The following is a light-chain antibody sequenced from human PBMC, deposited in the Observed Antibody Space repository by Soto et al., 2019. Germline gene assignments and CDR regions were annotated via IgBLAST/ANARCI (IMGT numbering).Light chain of an antibody. CDR1: QSISSW. CDR3: QQYNSFWT. V-gene: IGKV1-5*03. CDR2: KAS. J-gene: IGKJ1*01. Sequence: IRMTQSPSSLSASPGDRVTITCRASQSISSWLAWYQQKPGKAPKLLIYKASSLESGVPSRFSGSGSGTEFTLTISSLQPDDFATYYCQQYNSFWTFGQGTKVDIK.